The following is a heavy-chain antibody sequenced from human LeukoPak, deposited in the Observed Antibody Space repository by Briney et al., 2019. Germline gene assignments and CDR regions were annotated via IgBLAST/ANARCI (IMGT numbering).Heavy chain of an antibody. Sequence: GGSLRLSCAASGFTFSNAWMNWVRQAPGKGLEWVGRIKSKTGGGTIDYAAPVKGRFTISRDDSRDTLYLQMNSLKSEDTAVYHCTTAAFVGATAYWGQGALVIVSS. V-gene: IGHV3-15*07. CDR3: TTAAFVGATAY. CDR2: IKSKTGGGTI. CDR1: GFTFSNAW. J-gene: IGHJ4*02. D-gene: IGHD1-26*01.